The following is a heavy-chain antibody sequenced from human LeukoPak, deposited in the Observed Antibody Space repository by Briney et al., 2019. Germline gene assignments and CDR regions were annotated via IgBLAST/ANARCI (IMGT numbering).Heavy chain of an antibody. CDR3: ARGPYSSSWYGGY. V-gene: IGHV3-48*01. CDR1: GCTFSSYS. D-gene: IGHD6-13*01. CDR2: ISSSSSTI. J-gene: IGHJ4*02. Sequence: QPGGSLRLSCAASGCTFSSYSMNWVRQAPGKGLEWVSYISSSSSTIYYADSVKGRFTISRDNAKNSLYLQMNSLRAEDTAVYYCARGPYSSSWYGGYWGQGTLVTVSS.